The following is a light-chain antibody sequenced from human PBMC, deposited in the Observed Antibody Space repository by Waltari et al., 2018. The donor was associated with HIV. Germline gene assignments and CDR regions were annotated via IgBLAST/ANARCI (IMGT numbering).Light chain of an antibody. V-gene: IGKV1-39*01. CDR3: QQTYSFPHT. Sequence: DIQMTQSPSSLSASVGDRVSITCRPSQIINSYLNWYQHTPGKPPKRLIFGATTLQTGVPSRFSGSESATEFTLTVTGLQPEDLATYFCQQTYSFPHTFGQGTRLDIK. CDR2: GAT. J-gene: IGKJ5*01. CDR1: QIINSY.